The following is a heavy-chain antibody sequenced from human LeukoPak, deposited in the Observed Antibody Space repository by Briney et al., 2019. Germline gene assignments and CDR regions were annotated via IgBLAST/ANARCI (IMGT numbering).Heavy chain of an antibody. V-gene: IGHV4-34*01. CDR3: AGSTATGTGRAFHY. CDR2: VRHSGST. Sequence: SETLSLTCAVYGESITAYYWTWIRQPPGKRLEWIGEVRHSGSTNYNPSLKSRVTMSVDMSKNQFSLKLNSVTAADTAVYYCAGSTATGTGRAFHYWAQGNLVPVSS. J-gene: IGHJ4*02. D-gene: IGHD3-10*01. CDR1: GESITAYY.